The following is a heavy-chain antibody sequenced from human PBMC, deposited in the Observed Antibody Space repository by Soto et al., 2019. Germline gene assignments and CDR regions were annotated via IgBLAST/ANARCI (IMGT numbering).Heavy chain of an antibody. CDR3: ARDQYCSGGSCSQKDYYYYYGMDV. J-gene: IGHJ6*02. Sequence: QVQLVESGGGVVQPGRSLRLSCAASGFTFSSYAMHWVRQAPGKGLEWVAVISYDGSNKYYADSVKGRFTISRDNSKNTLYLQMNSLRAEDTAVYYCARDQYCSGGSCSQKDYYYYYGMDVWCQGTTVTVSS. D-gene: IGHD2-15*01. CDR1: GFTFSSYA. CDR2: ISYDGSNK. V-gene: IGHV3-30-3*01.